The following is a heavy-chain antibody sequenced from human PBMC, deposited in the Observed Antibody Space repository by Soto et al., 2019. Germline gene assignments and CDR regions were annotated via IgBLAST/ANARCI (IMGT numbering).Heavy chain of an antibody. Sequence: ASVKVSCKTSGGTFRTSAISWVRQAPGQGLEWMGGIMPVFPTPDYAQKFQGRVTITADESTGTAYMELSSLRSEDTAVYYCASQGGSGYGLRYYYSGMDVRGQGTTVTVSS. CDR1: GGTFRTSA. CDR3: ASQGGSGYGLRYYYSGMDV. CDR2: IMPVFPTP. J-gene: IGHJ6*02. D-gene: IGHD3-22*01. V-gene: IGHV1-69*13.